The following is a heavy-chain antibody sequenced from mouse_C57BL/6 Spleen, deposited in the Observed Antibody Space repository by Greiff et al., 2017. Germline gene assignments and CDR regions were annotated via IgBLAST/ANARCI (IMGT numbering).Heavy chain of an antibody. D-gene: IGHD1-1*01. CDR3: ARGRFFYGSSYDY. Sequence: VQLQQSGPELVKPGASVKISCKASGYTFTDYYMNWVKQSHGKSLEWIGDINPNNGGTSYNQKFKGKATLTVDKSSSTAYMELRSLTSEDSAVYYCARGRFFYGSSYDYWGQGTTLTVSS. CDR2: INPNNGGT. J-gene: IGHJ2*01. CDR1: GYTFTDYY. V-gene: IGHV1-26*01.